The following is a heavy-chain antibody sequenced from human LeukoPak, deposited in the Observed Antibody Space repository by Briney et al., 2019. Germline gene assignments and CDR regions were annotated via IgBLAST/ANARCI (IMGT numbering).Heavy chain of an antibody. D-gene: IGHD1-26*01. V-gene: IGHV4-59*08. Sequence: SETLSLTCTVSGGSISSYYWTWIRQPPGKGLEWIGYIYYSGSTIYNPSLKSRVTISVDSSKNHFSLKLSSVTAADTAVYYCARAQVGIVGATEFAYWGQGTLVTVSS. CDR3: ARAQVGIVGATEFAY. J-gene: IGHJ4*02. CDR2: IYYSGST. CDR1: GGSISSYY.